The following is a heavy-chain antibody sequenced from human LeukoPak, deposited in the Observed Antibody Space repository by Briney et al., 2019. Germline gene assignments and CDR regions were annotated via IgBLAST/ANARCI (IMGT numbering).Heavy chain of an antibody. D-gene: IGHD6-19*01. CDR3: ARDRGSGWYEGVFDY. J-gene: IGHJ4*02. CDR1: GYTFTSYY. CDR2: INPSGGST. Sequence: ASVTVSCTACGYTFTSYYLHWMRQAPGQGLEWMGIINPSGGSTSYAQKFQGRLTMTRDTATSTVYMELSSLRCEDTAVYYCARDRGSGWYEGVFDYWGQGTLVTVSS. V-gene: IGHV1-46*01.